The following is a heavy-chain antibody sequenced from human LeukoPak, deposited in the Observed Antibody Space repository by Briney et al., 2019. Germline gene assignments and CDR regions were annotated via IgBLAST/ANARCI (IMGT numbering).Heavy chain of an antibody. D-gene: IGHD6-13*01. CDR1: RYTFTDYY. V-gene: IGHV1-2*02. Sequence: ASVKVSCKASRYTFTDYYMHWVRQAPGQGLEWMGWINPNSGGTNYAQKFQGRVTMTRDTSISTAYMELSRLRSDDTDVFYCAREEVIAAAGPTLDYWGQGALVTVSS. CDR3: AREEVIAAAGPTLDY. J-gene: IGHJ4*02. CDR2: INPNSGGT.